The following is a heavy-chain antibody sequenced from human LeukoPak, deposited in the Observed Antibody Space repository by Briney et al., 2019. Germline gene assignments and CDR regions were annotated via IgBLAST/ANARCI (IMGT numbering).Heavy chain of an antibody. CDR1: GFTFTSSA. CDR2: IVVGSGNT. V-gene: IGHV1-58*01. Sequence: SVKVSCKASGFTFTSSAVQWVRQARGQRLEWIGWIVVGSGNTNYAQKFQERVNITRDMSTSTAYMELSSLRSEDTAVYYCAAEGISVAGTVDAFDIWGQGTMVTVS. J-gene: IGHJ3*02. D-gene: IGHD6-19*01. CDR3: AAEGISVAGTVDAFDI.